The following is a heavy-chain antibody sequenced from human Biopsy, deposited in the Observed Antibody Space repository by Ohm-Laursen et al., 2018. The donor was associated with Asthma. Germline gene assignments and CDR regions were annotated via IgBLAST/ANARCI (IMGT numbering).Heavy chain of an antibody. D-gene: IGHD2-15*01. CDR2: VHYSGST. Sequence: GTLSLTWTVSGVSIRSYYWTWIRQPPGKGLEWIGNVHYSGSTYSNPSLKSRVTISVDTSKKQISLRLSSVIAADTAVYYCAGFCSGGNCPDHWGQGTLVTVSS. CDR3: AGFCSGGNCPDH. CDR1: GVSIRSYY. J-gene: IGHJ4*02. V-gene: IGHV4-59*01.